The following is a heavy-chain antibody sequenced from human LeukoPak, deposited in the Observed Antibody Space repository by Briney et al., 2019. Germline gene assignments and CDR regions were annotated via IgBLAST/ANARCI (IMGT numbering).Heavy chain of an antibody. CDR2: IYSGGST. D-gene: IGHD4-17*01. V-gene: IGHV3-66*01. CDR3: ARDRSDYLSWPTYFQY. Sequence: GGSLRLSCAASEFSVGSNYMTWVRQAPGKGLEWVSLIYSGGSTYYADSVKGRFTISRDNAKNLLFLQMDSLRDEDVAVYYCARDRSDYLSWPTYFQYWGQGTLVTVSS. CDR1: EFSVGSNY. J-gene: IGHJ1*01.